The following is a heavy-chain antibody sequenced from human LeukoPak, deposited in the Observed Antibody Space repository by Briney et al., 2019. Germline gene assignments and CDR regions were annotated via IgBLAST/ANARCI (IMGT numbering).Heavy chain of an antibody. CDR1: GFTFSGYY. V-gene: IGHV3-11*04. D-gene: IGHD6-19*01. J-gene: IGHJ4*02. CDR2: ISSSGSTI. CDR3: ARLSPPVAVDY. Sequence: GGSLRLSCAASGFTFSGYYMSWIRQAPGKGLEWVSYISSSGSTIYYADSVKGRFTISRDNAKNSLYLQMNSLRAEDTAVYYCARLSPPVAVDYWGQGTLVTVSS.